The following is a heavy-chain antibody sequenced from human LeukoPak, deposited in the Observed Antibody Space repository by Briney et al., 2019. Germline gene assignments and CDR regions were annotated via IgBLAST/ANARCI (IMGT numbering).Heavy chain of an antibody. Sequence: GGSLRLSCATSGFTFSGHYMAWIRQAPGKGLEWISYISNNNRYTNYADSVKGRFTISRDNAKNSLYLQMNSLRPEDTAVYYCARGGAARPDYWGQGTLVTVSS. CDR2: ISNNNRYT. V-gene: IGHV3-11*06. D-gene: IGHD6-6*01. CDR3: ARGGAARPDY. CDR1: GFTFSGHY. J-gene: IGHJ4*02.